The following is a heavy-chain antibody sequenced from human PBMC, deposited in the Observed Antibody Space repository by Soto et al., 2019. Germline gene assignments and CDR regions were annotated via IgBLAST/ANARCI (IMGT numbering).Heavy chain of an antibody. J-gene: IGHJ4*02. D-gene: IGHD2-15*01. CDR1: GFTFNNYA. V-gene: IGHV3-23*01. CDR3: SNRGARGGSCSFGF. CDR2: ISATGDST. Sequence: EVQLLESGGGLVQPGVSLRLSCAASGFTFNNYAMSWVRQAPGKGLEWVSAISATGDSTYYADSVKGRFTISRAKSKNEPSLQMSSLRGEDTALKYCSNRGARGGSCSFGFWGQGNLVTVSS.